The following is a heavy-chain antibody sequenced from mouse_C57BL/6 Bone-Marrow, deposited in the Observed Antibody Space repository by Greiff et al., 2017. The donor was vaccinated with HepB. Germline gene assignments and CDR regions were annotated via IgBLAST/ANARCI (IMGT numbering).Heavy chain of an antibody. J-gene: IGHJ1*03. CDR1: GYAFSSYW. V-gene: IGHV1-80*01. CDR3: ARGPYYYGSSYWYVDV. Sequence: QVQLQQSGAELVKPGASVKISCKASGYAFSSYWMNWVKQRPGKGLEWIGQIYPGDGDTNYNGKFKGKATLTADKSSSTAYMQLSSLTSEDSAVYFCARGPYYYGSSYWYVDVWGTGTTVTVSA. D-gene: IGHD1-1*01. CDR2: IYPGDGDT.